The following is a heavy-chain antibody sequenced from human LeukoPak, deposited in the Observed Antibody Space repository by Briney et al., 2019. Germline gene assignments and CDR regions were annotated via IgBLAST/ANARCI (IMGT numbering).Heavy chain of an antibody. CDR2: ISAYNGDT. CDR3: ARGPTQELHFDY. Sequence: ASVKVSCKASGYTFTSYGISWVRQAPGQGLEWMGWISAYNGDTNYAQKLQGRVTITADESTSTAYMELSSLRSEDTAVYYCARGPTQELHFDYWGQGTLVTVSS. V-gene: IGHV1-18*01. J-gene: IGHJ4*02. CDR1: GYTFTSYG. D-gene: IGHD1-26*01.